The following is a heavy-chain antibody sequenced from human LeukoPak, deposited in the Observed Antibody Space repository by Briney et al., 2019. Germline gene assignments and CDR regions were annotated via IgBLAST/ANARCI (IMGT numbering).Heavy chain of an antibody. D-gene: IGHD7-27*01. Sequence: SVKGRFTISRDNAKNSLDLHMNSLRAEDTAVFYCAREAGTGERWYFDLWGRGTLVPVSS. CDR3: AREAGTGERWYFDL. V-gene: IGHV3-21*01. J-gene: IGHJ2*01.